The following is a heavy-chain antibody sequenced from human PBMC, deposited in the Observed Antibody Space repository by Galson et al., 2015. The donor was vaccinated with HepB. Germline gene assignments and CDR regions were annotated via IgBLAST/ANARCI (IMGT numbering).Heavy chain of an antibody. CDR1: GGSISSSNW. Sequence: ETLSLTCAVSGGSISSSNWWSWVRQPPGKGLEWIGEIYHSGSTNYNPSLKSRVTISVDKSKNQFSLKLSSVTAADTAVYYCATIAAAGKTLDYWGQGTLVTVSS. D-gene: IGHD6-13*01. J-gene: IGHJ4*02. V-gene: IGHV4-4*02. CDR3: ATIAAAGKTLDY. CDR2: IYHSGST.